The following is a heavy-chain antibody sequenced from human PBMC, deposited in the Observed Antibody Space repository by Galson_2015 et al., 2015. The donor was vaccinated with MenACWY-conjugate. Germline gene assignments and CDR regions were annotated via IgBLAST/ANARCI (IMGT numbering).Heavy chain of an antibody. V-gene: IGHV5-51*03. CDR2: VYPGASET. J-gene: IGHJ3*02. CDR1: GSSFTSYW. D-gene: IGHD5-18*01. Sequence: QSGAEVIKPGESLTISCTGSGSSFTSYWVGWGRQMPGTGLEWMGHVYPGASETRYSPSLQGQVTISADKSISTAYLHWSSLKASDTAMYYCARGGFTYGDAVDIWGQGTMVTVSS. CDR3: ARGGFTYGDAVDI.